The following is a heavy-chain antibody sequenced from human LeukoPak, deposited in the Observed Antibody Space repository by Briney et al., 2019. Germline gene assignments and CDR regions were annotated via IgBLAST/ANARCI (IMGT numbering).Heavy chain of an antibody. CDR2: INPNSGGST. V-gene: IGHV1-46*01. Sequence: GASVKVSCKASGYTFTGYYMHWVRQAPGQGLEWMGWINPNSGGSTSYAQKFQGRVTMTRDMSTSTVYMELSSLRSEDTAVYYCARARDVGELLIDPWGQGTLVTVSS. CDR1: GYTFTGYY. D-gene: IGHD3-10*01. J-gene: IGHJ5*02. CDR3: ARARDVGELLIDP.